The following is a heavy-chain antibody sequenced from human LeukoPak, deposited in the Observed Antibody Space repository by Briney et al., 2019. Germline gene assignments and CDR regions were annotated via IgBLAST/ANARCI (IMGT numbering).Heavy chain of an antibody. J-gene: IGHJ4*02. CDR3: ARRGGYGSGSYYRMLYYFDY. Sequence: SETLSLTCAVYGGSFSGYYWSWIRQPPGKGLEWIGEINHSGSSNYNPSLKSRVTISVDTSKNQFSLKLSSVTAADTAVYYCARRGGYGSGSYYRMLYYFDYWGQGTLVTVSS. CDR2: INHSGSS. D-gene: IGHD3-10*01. CDR1: GGSFSGYY. V-gene: IGHV4-34*01.